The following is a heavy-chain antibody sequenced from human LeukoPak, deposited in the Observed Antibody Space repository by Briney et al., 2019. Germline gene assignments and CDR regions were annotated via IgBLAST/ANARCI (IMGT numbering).Heavy chain of an antibody. J-gene: IGHJ4*02. CDR2: IDQDGSQK. Sequence: GGSLRLSCADSSFSFNKYWMSWVRQAPGKGLEWLANIDQDGSQKYHVDSVKGRFTISRDNAKNSVYLQMNSLRAEDTAVYCCARGLATAAAYWGQGTLVTASS. V-gene: IGHV3-7*01. CDR3: ARGLATAAAY. CDR1: SFSFNKYW. D-gene: IGHD6-13*01.